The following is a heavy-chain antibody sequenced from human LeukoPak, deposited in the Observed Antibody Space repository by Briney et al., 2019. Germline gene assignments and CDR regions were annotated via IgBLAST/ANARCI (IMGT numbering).Heavy chain of an antibody. J-gene: IGHJ4*02. CDR1: GGSFSAYH. CDR2: INYGETT. D-gene: IGHD3-16*01. Sequence: PSETLSLTCAVYGGSFSAYHWIWIRQPPGKGLEWIGEINYGETTNYNPSLKRRVTISVDTSKNQFSLRLTSVTAADTAVYYCARGPPPGATAYGAVDYWGQGTLVTVSS. V-gene: IGHV4-34*01. CDR3: ARGPPPGATAYGAVDY.